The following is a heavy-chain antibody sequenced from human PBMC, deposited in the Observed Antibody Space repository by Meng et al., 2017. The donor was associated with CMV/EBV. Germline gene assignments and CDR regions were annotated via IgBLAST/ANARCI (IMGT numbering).Heavy chain of an antibody. J-gene: IGHJ4*02. CDR1: GYTFTGYY. D-gene: IGHD1-26*01. V-gene: IGHV1-2*02. CDR2: INPNSGGT. CDR3: ATPWEGSGSPAGFDY. Sequence: ASVKVSCKASGYTFTGYYMHWVRQAPGQGLEWTGWINPNSGGTNYAQKFQGRVTMTRDTSISTAYMGLSRLRSDDTAVYYCATPWEGSGSPAGFDYWGQGTLVTVSS.